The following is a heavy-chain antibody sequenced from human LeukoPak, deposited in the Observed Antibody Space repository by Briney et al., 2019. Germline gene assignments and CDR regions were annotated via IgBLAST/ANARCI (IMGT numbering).Heavy chain of an antibody. D-gene: IGHD3-22*01. CDR3: ARSVGYSDSSGYPPHFWFDL. CDR1: GYTFTGYY. Sequence: ASVKVSCKASGYTFTGYYMHWVRQAPGQGLEWMGCINPNGGGTNYAQKLQGRVTMTGDTSIRTAFMEVSRLRSDDTAVYYCARSVGYSDSSGYPPHFWFDLWGQGTLLTVSS. CDR2: INPNGGGT. J-gene: IGHJ5*02. V-gene: IGHV1-2*02.